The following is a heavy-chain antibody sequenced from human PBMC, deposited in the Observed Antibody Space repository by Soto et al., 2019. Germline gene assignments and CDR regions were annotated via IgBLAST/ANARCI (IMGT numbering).Heavy chain of an antibody. J-gene: IGHJ6*02. CDR3: ASTHFDFWSGYSIYRMYV. V-gene: IGHV4-39*01. Sequence: SETLSLTCTVSGGSISSSSYYWGWIRQPPGKGLEWIGSIYYSGSTYYNPSLKSRVTISVDTSKNQSSLKLSSVTAADTAVYYCASTHFDFWSGYSIYRMYVPGQGSTVTVSS. D-gene: IGHD3-3*01. CDR1: GGSISSSSYY. CDR2: IYYSGST.